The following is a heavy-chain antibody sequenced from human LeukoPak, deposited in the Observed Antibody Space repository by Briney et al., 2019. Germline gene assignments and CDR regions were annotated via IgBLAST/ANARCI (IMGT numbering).Heavy chain of an antibody. CDR1: GFAFSNYA. Sequence: PGGSLRLSCATSGFAFSNYAVNWVRQAPGKGLEWVSAISGSGDTTYYADSVKGRFTISRDNSKNTLFLQMNSLRAEDTAVYYCAKDREGLSSGYDLEYFDYWGQGTLVTVSS. J-gene: IGHJ4*02. CDR3: AKDREGLSSGYDLEYFDY. D-gene: IGHD5-12*01. CDR2: ISGSGDTT. V-gene: IGHV3-23*01.